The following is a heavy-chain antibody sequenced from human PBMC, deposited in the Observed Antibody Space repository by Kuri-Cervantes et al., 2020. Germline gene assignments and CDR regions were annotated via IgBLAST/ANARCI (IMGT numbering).Heavy chain of an antibody. CDR3: VRAHMYAFDY. CDR1: GFTSSDFS. Sequence: GESLKISCAASGFTSSDFSLSWVRQAPGKGLEWVSYIGGSGRSIYYSDSVKGRFTISRDNSKNLLYLQMNSLRDEDTAVCFCVRAHMYAFDYWGQGSLVTVSS. D-gene: IGHD2-21*01. J-gene: IGHJ4*02. V-gene: IGHV3-48*02. CDR2: IGGSGRSI.